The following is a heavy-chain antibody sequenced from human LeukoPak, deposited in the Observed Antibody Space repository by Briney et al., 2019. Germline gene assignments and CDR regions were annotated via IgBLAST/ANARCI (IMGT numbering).Heavy chain of an antibody. D-gene: IGHD3-10*01. V-gene: IGHV4-30-2*01. CDR1: GGSISSGGYS. J-gene: IGHJ5*02. CDR3: ARDFRSGLLWFGELYWFDP. CDR2: IYHSGST. Sequence: SETLSLTCAVSGGSISSGGYSWSWIRQPPGKGLELIGYIYHSGSTYYNPSLKSRVTISVDRSKNQFSLKLSSVTAADTAVYYCARDFRSGLLWFGELYWFDPWGQGTLVTVSS.